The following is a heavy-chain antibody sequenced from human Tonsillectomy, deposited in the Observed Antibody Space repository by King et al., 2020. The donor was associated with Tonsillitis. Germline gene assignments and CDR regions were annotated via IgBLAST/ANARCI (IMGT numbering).Heavy chain of an antibody. V-gene: IGHV4-30-4*01. CDR1: GDSITTAYFY. CDR2: LTHIGTT. J-gene: IGHJ4*02. Sequence: QLQESGPGLVKPAETLSLTCTVSGDSITTAYFYWSWTRQTPGKGLEWLGSLTHIGTTYYNPSLAGRLSISADTSKNQFSLRLTSVTAADTAVYYCALGRDQKKVGYWGQGTLVTVCS. CDR3: ALGRDQKKVGY. D-gene: IGHD1-26*01.